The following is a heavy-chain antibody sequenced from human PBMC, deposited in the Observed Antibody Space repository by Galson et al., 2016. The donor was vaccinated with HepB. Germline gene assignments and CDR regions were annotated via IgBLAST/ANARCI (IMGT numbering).Heavy chain of an antibody. CDR2: IIPIVPLT. V-gene: IGHV1-69*10. CDR3: ARITNGNTAHDAFDI. CDR1: GDTYSNYA. D-gene: IGHD1-1*01. Sequence: SVKVSCKASGDTYSNYAISWLRQAPGQGPEWMGGIIPIVPLTNYAQKFQGRVTITAARSTAYESTTTLYMELSSLRSADTAMYYCARITNGNTAHDAFDIWGQGTKVTVSS. J-gene: IGHJ3*02.